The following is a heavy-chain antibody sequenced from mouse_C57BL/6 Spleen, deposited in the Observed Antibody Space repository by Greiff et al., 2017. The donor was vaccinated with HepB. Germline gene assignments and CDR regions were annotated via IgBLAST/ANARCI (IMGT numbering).Heavy chain of an antibody. Sequence: VQLKESGGGLVKPGGSLKLSCAASGFTFSSYAMSWVRQTPEKRLEWVATISDGGSYTYYPDNVKGRFTISRDNAKNNLYLQMSHLKSEDTAMYYCARDGHFDWYFDVWGTGTTVTVSS. CDR1: GFTFSSYA. J-gene: IGHJ1*03. CDR3: ARDGHFDWYFDV. CDR2: ISDGGSYT. D-gene: IGHD3-1*01. V-gene: IGHV5-4*01.